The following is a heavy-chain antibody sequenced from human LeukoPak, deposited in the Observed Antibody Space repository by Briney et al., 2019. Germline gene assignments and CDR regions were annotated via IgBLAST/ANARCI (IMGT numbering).Heavy chain of an antibody. D-gene: IGHD6-13*01. CDR3: ARGRIAAAGTYAFDI. Sequence: GGSLRLSCAASGFTFSSYSMNWVRQAPGKGLEWVSSISSSSSYIYYADSVMGRFTISRDNAKNSLYLQMNSLRAEDTAVYYCARGRIAAAGTYAFDIWGQGTMVTVSS. CDR1: GFTFSSYS. J-gene: IGHJ3*02. V-gene: IGHV3-21*01. CDR2: ISSSSSYI.